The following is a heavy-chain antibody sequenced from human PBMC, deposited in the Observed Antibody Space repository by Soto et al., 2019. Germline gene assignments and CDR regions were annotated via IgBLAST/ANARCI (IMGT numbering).Heavy chain of an antibody. Sequence: QVQLQESGPGLVKPSQTLSLTCTVSGGSISSGGYYWSWIRQHPGKGLEWIGYIYYSGSTYYNPSLKSRVTISVDTSKNQCSLKLCSVTAADTAVYYCARGGAARPYYFDYWGQGTLVTVSS. J-gene: IGHJ4*02. CDR3: ARGGAARPYYFDY. CDR1: GGSISSGGYY. CDR2: IYYSGST. D-gene: IGHD6-6*01. V-gene: IGHV4-31*03.